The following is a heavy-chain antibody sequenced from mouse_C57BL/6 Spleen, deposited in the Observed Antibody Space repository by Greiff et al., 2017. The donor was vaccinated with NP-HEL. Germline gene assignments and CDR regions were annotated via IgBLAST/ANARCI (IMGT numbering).Heavy chain of an antibody. J-gene: IGHJ2*01. V-gene: IGHV1-80*01. D-gene: IGHD6-1*01. CDR1: GYAFSSYW. Sequence: VQLQQSGAELVKPGASVKISCKASGYAFSSYWMNWVKQRPGKGLEWIGQIYPGDGDTNYNGKFKGKATLTADKSSSTAYMQLSSLTSEDSAVYFCARSAFGGYYFDYWGQGTTLTVSS. CDR2: IYPGDGDT. CDR3: ARSAFGGYYFDY.